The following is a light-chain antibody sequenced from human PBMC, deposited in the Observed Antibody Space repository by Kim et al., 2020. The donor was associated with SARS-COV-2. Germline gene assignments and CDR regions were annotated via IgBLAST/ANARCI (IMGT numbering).Light chain of an antibody. CDR1: QTVTSNY. Sequence: SPGERATLSCRASQTVTSNYLAWYQQKPGQAPRLLIYGASSRATGIPDMFSGSGSGTDFTLTISRLEPEDFAVYYCQQYGSSPATFGQGTKVDIK. CDR3: QQYGSSPAT. J-gene: IGKJ1*01. V-gene: IGKV3-20*01. CDR2: GAS.